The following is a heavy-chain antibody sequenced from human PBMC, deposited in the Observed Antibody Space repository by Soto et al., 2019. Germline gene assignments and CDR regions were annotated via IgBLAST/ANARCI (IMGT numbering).Heavy chain of an antibody. D-gene: IGHD3-3*01. Sequence: NPSLTCTVSGGSISSGDYYWSWIRQPPGKGLEWIGYVYYSGSTYYNPSLKSRVTISVDTSKNQFSLKLSSVTAADTAVDYCARDRVPRITIFGVVISGGREVWGQGNTVT. CDR1: GGSISSGDYY. J-gene: IGHJ6*02. V-gene: IGHV4-30-4*01. CDR3: ARDRVPRITIFGVVISGGREV. CDR2: VYYSGST.